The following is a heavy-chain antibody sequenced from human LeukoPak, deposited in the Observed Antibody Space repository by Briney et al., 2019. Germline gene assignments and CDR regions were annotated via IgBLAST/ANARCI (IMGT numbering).Heavy chain of an antibody. J-gene: IGHJ4*02. CDR1: GFSITSGYF. V-gene: IGHV4-38-2*02. CDR2: IYHNGDT. Sequence: PSETLSLTCPVSGFSITSGYFWGWIRQSPGKRLEWIGYIYHNGDTVYNPSLNSSLRSRVTLLVEPSKNQFALSLNSVIAADTAVFYCMRAESVGIFDVWGQGILVTVSS. CDR3: MRAESVGIFDV. D-gene: IGHD1-26*01.